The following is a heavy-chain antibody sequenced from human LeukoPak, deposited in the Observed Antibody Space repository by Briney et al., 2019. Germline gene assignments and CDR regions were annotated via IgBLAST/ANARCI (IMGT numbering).Heavy chain of an antibody. Sequence: GGSLRLSCAASEFTFSSYSMNWVRQAPGKGLEWVSYISSSGSTIYYADSVKGRFTISRDNAKNSLYLQMNSLRAEDTAVYYCAVLGITMIGGVWGKGTTVTISS. CDR2: ISSSGSTI. CDR3: AVLGITMIGGV. J-gene: IGHJ6*04. V-gene: IGHV3-48*04. D-gene: IGHD3-10*02. CDR1: EFTFSSYS.